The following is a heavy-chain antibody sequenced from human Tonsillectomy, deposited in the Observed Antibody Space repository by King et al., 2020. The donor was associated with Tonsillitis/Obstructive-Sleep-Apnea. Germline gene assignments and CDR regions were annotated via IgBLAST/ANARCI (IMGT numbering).Heavy chain of an antibody. CDR3: VRARDVNFDY. Sequence: VQLVESGGGVVQPGRSLRVSCAASGFTFSTYGMHWVRQAPGKGLEWVAVVWYDGSNKYYADSVKGRFTISRDNSKNRLYLQMNSLRAEDTAVYYCVRARDVNFDYWGQGTLVTVSS. D-gene: IGHD5-24*01. CDR1: GFTFSTYG. J-gene: IGHJ4*02. CDR2: VWYDGSNK. V-gene: IGHV3-33*01.